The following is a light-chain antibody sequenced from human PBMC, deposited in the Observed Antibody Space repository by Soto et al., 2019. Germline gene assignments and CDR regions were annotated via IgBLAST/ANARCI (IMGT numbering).Light chain of an antibody. CDR2: AAS. CDR1: RSLSSSY. V-gene: IGKV3-20*01. Sequence: EIVLTQSPGTLSLSPGERATLSCRASRSLSSSYVVWYQQKPGQAPRLLIYAASRRATGIPDRFSGSGSAPEYTLTSSRLEAEDFAVYYCQQQGTFGPGTRLEIK. J-gene: IGKJ2*01. CDR3: QQQGT.